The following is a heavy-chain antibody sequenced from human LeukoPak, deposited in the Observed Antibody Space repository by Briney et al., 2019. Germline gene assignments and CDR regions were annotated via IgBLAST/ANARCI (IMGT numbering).Heavy chain of an antibody. Sequence: PGGSLRLSCAASGFTFSSYAMHWVRQAPGKGLEYVSAISSNGGSTYYANSVKGRFTISRDNSKNTLYLQMNSLRAEDTAVYYCAKDFHLNYYDSSGYSLGFDYWGQGTLVTVSS. CDR3: AKDFHLNYYDSSGYSLGFDY. CDR2: ISSNGGST. CDR1: GFTFSSYA. J-gene: IGHJ4*02. V-gene: IGHV3-64*01. D-gene: IGHD3-22*01.